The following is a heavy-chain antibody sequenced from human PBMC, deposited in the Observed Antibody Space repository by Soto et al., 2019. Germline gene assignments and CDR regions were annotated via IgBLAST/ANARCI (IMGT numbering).Heavy chain of an antibody. D-gene: IGHD3-10*01. J-gene: IGHJ4*02. CDR1: GYAFTSYG. CDR2: ISAYNGNT. Sequence: ASVKGYWKASGYAFTSYGISWGRQAPGQGLEWMGWISAYNGNTNYAQKLQGRVTMTTDTSTSTAYMELRSLRSDDTAVYYCARVTMVRGPALADDYRGQGTLVTVYS. V-gene: IGHV1-18*01. CDR3: ARVTMVRGPALADDY.